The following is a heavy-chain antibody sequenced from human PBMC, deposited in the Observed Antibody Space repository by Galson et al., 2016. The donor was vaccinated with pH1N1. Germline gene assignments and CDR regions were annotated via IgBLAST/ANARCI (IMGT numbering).Heavy chain of an antibody. CDR3: AKGASAAATLDY. D-gene: IGHD6-13*01. Sequence: SLRLSCAASGFPFSTSGMHWVRQAPGKGLEWLAVISYHCENIHYADSVKGRFTISRDNSKNTLFLQMSRLRSQDTAVYYCAKGASAAATLDYWGRGTLLTVSS. CDR1: GFPFSTSG. J-gene: IGHJ4*02. V-gene: IGHV3-30*18. CDR2: ISYHCENI.